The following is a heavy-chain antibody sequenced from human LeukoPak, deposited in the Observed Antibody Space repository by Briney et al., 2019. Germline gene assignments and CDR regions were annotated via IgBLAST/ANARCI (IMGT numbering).Heavy chain of an antibody. D-gene: IGHD5-18*01. CDR2: IYTSGST. Sequence: SETLSLTCTVSGDSISNYYWSWIRQPAGKGLEWIGRIYTSGSTNYNPSLKSRVTMSVDTSKNQFSLKLSSVTAEDTAVYYCARRRGNSYRSYYYYMDVWGKGTTVTVSS. CDR1: GDSISNYY. J-gene: IGHJ6*03. CDR3: ARRRGNSYRSYYYYMDV. V-gene: IGHV4-4*07.